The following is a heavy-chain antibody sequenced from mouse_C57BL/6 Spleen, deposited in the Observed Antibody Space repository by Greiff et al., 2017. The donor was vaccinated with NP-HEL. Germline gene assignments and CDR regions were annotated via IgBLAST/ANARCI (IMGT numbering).Heavy chain of an antibody. Sequence: VQLQQSGTVLARPGASVKMSCKTSGYTFTSYWMHWVKQRPGQGLEWIGAIYPGNSDTSYNQKFKGKAKLTAVTSASTAYMELSSLTNEDSAVYYCTRGVVADYAMDYWGQGTSVTVSS. V-gene: IGHV1-5*01. D-gene: IGHD1-1*01. CDR3: TRGVVADYAMDY. J-gene: IGHJ4*01. CDR1: GYTFTSYW. CDR2: IYPGNSDT.